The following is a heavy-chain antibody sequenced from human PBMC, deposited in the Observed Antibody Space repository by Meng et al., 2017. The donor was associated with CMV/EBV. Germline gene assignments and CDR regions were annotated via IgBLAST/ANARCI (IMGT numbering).Heavy chain of an antibody. CDR2: INHSGST. V-gene: IGHV4-34*01. Sequence: QLHLRQWGAGLLKPPETLSLPCAVYGGSFSGYYWSWIRQPPGKGLEWIGEINHSGSTNYNPSLKSRVTISVDTSKNQFSLKLSSVTAADTAVYYCARGGNWFDPWGQGTLVTVSS. CDR1: GGSFSGYY. CDR3: ARGGNWFDP. J-gene: IGHJ5*02.